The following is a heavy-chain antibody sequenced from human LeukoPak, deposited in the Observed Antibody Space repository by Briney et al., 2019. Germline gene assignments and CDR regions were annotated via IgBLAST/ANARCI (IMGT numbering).Heavy chain of an antibody. D-gene: IGHD6-19*01. V-gene: IGHV3-23*01. Sequence: PGGSLRLSCAASGFTFSSYAMSWVRQAPGKGLEWVSAIGGSGGSTYYADSVKGRFTISRDNSKNTLYLQMNSLRAEDTAVYYCAKSSGWYYYYGMDVWGQGTTVTVSS. J-gene: IGHJ6*02. CDR3: AKSSGWYYYYGMDV. CDR1: GFTFSSYA. CDR2: IGGSGGST.